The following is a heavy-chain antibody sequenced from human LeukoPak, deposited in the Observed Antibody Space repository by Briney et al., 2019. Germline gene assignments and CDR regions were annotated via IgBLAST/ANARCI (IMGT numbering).Heavy chain of an antibody. CDR2: ISSSGTSI. CDR1: GFRFSSYE. J-gene: IGHJ4*02. Sequence: SGGSLRLSCVASGFRFSSYEMNWVRQAPGKGLEWVSYISSSGTSIYYADSVKGRFTISRDNAKNSLYLQMNSLRAEDTAVYYCARAYSSVASCDYWGQGTLVTDSS. V-gene: IGHV3-48*03. CDR3: ARAYSSVASCDY. D-gene: IGHD6-19*01.